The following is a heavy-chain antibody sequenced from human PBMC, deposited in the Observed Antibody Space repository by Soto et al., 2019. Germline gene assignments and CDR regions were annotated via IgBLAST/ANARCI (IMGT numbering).Heavy chain of an antibody. D-gene: IGHD3-10*01. Sequence: GGSLRLSCAASGFTLNSFFMHWVRQAPGKGLMWVSRISNDGSSTTYADSVKGRFTISRDNAKNTVYLQMNSLRAEDTAVYYCAKDLLLWFGEPGGGYWGQGTLVTVSS. J-gene: IGHJ4*02. CDR3: AKDLLLWFGEPGGGY. CDR1: GFTLNSFF. CDR2: ISNDGSST. V-gene: IGHV3-74*01.